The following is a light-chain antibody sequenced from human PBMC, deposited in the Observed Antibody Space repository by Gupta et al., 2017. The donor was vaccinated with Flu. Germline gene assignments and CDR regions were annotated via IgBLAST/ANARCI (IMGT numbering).Light chain of an antibody. CDR3: QQYNNWRPYT. V-gene: IGKV3-15*01. CDR2: GAS. CDR1: QSVSSN. Sequence: EIVLTQPPATLSVSPGERATLSCRASQSVSSNLAWYQQKPGQAPRLLFYGASIRATGVPARFSGSGSGTEFTLTISSLQSEDFAVYYCQQYNNWRPYTFGQGTKVEIK. J-gene: IGKJ1*01.